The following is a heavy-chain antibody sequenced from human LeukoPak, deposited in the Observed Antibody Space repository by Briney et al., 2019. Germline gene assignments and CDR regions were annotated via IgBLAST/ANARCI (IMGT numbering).Heavy chain of an antibody. CDR1: GFTFSNYG. V-gene: IGHV3-33*01. CDR3: ARGVLAPYYYGSGSFDN. J-gene: IGHJ4*02. Sequence: GGSLRLSCAASGFTFSNYGMRWVRQAPGKGLEWVAVVYFDGSNKYYADSVKSRFTISRDISQNTLYLQMNNLRAEDTAVYHCARGVLAPYYYGSGSFDNWGQGTLVTVSS. CDR2: VYFDGSNK. D-gene: IGHD3-10*01.